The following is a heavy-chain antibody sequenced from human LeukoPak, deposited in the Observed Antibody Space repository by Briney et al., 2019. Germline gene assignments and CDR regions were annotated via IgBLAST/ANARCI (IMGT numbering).Heavy chain of an antibody. V-gene: IGHV1-8*01. Sequence: GASVKVSCKASGYTFTSYDINWVRQATGQGLEWMGWMNPNSGNTGYAQKFQGRVTMTRNTSISTAYMELSSLRSEDTAVYYCARDSNMVRGVINGIFDYWGQGTLVTVSS. CDR1: GYTFTSYD. D-gene: IGHD3-10*01. CDR2: MNPNSGNT. J-gene: IGHJ4*02. CDR3: ARDSNMVRGVINGIFDY.